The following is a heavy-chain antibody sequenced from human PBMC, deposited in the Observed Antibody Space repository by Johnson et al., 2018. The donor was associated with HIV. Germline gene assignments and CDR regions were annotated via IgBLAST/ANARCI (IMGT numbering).Heavy chain of an antibody. J-gene: IGHJ3*02. CDR3: ASRSTSMTDAFDI. Sequence: VQLVESGGGLVQPGGSLRLSCAASGFTVSRNYMSWVRQAPGKGLEWVSVIYSGGSTHFADSVKGRFTISRDNAKNSLYLQMNSLRAEDTAVYYCASRSTSMTDAFDIWGQGTMVTVSS. CDR1: GFTVSRNY. CDR2: IYSGGST. V-gene: IGHV3-66*01. D-gene: IGHD2-2*01.